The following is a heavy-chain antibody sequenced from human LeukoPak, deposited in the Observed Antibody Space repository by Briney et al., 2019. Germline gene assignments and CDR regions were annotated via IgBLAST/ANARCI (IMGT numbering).Heavy chain of an antibody. V-gene: IGHV3-9*01. Sequence: GGSLRLSCAASGFTFDDYAMHWVRQAPGKGLEWVSGISWNSGSIGYADSVKGRFTISRDNAKNSLYLQMNSLRAEDTALYYCAKTGRGRRYYFDYWGQGTLVTVSS. CDR3: AKTGRGRRYYFDY. J-gene: IGHJ4*02. CDR1: GFTFDDYA. CDR2: ISWNSGSI. D-gene: IGHD1-1*01.